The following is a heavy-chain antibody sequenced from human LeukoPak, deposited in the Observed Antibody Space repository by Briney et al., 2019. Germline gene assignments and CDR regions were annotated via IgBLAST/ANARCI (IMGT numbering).Heavy chain of an antibody. CDR3: SRERYDSSGYYLDY. CDR1: GGSISRYY. D-gene: IGHD3-22*01. Sequence: SETLSLTCTVSGGSISRYYWSWIRQPAGKGLEWIGRIYTSGSTNYNPSLKSRVTMSVDTSKNQFSLKLSSVTAADTAVYYCSRERYDSSGYYLDYWGQGTLVTVSS. V-gene: IGHV4-4*07. J-gene: IGHJ4*02. CDR2: IYTSGST.